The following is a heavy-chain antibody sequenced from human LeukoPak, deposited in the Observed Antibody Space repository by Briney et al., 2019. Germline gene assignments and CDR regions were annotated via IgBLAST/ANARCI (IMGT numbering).Heavy chain of an antibody. CDR2: ISGSGGST. J-gene: IGHJ5*02. D-gene: IGHD3-22*01. V-gene: IGHV3-23*01. CDR1: GFTFSGSA. Sequence: GGSLRLSCAASGFTFSGSAIHWVRQAPGKGLEWVSAISGSGGSTYYADSVKGRFTISRDNSKNTLYLQMNSLRAEDTAVYYCAARGNYYDSSGYYSGGWFDPWGQGTLVTVSS. CDR3: AARGNYYDSSGYYSGGWFDP.